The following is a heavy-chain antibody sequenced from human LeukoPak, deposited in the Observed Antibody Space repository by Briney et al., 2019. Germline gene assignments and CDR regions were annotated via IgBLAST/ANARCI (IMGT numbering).Heavy chain of an antibody. CDR3: ARSDRVTYYYDSSGYYPIDY. D-gene: IGHD3-22*01. J-gene: IGHJ4*02. V-gene: IGHV4-30-2*01. CDR2: IYHSGST. CDR1: GGSISSGGYY. Sequence: PSETLSLTCTVSGGSISSGGYYWSWIRQPPGKGLEWIGYIYHSGSTYYNPSLKSRVTISVDRSKNQFSLKLSSVTAADTAVYYCARSDRVTYYYDSSGYYPIDYWGQGTLVTVSS.